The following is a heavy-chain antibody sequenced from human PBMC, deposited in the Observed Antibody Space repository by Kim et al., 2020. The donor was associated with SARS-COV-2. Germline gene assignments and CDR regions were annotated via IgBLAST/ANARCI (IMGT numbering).Heavy chain of an antibody. Sequence: GGSLRLSCAASGFTFSDYSINWVRQAPGRGLEWVSFISSSSGYLYYADSVKGRFTISRDNAKKSVHMQMNILRAEDTAVYYCARLIMVCSTSSCYYYFD. D-gene: IGHD2-2*01. CDR3: ARLIMVCSTSSCYYYFD. J-gene: IGHJ4*01. CDR2: ISSSSGYL. V-gene: IGHV3-21*01. CDR1: GFTFSDYS.